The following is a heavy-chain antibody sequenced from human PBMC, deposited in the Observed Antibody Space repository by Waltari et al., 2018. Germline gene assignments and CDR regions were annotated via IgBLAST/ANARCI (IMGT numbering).Heavy chain of an antibody. CDR1: GDPISRKTYP. D-gene: IGHD3-22*01. Sequence: LQLQESGPGLGKPSETLSPTCPVPGDPISRKTYPWAWIRQPPGGGLEWIATMTYGGNTFYKPSLKSRITLSMDTSKNQFSLVLTSVTAADTAVYYCARRSRDSSGHFYSDYWGQGTLVTVSS. V-gene: IGHV4-39*01. J-gene: IGHJ4*02. CDR2: MTYGGNT. CDR3: ARRSRDSSGHFYSDY.